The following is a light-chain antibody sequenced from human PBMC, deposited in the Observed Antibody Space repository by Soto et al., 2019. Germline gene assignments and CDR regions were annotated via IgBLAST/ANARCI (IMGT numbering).Light chain of an antibody. CDR1: QSVSSN. CDR2: GAS. Sequence: EIVMTQSPATLSVSPGERATLSCRASQSVSSNLAWYQQKPGQAPRLLIYGASTRATGIPARFSGSGSGTEFTFTISSLQSEDLPVYYCQQYNNWPRTFGKGT. V-gene: IGKV3-15*01. CDR3: QQYNNWPRT. J-gene: IGKJ1*01.